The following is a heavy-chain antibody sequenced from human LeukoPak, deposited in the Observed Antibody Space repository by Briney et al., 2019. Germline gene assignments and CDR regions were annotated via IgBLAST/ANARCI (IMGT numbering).Heavy chain of an antibody. J-gene: IGHJ4*02. CDR3: AKGGGELGSGSLDY. Sequence: GGSLRLSCAASGFNFSSYNMNWVRQAPGKGLEWVSSISSSSNYIYYADSVKGRFTISRDNSKNTLYLQMKSLTTEDTAVYYCAKGGGELGSGSLDYWGQGTLVTVSS. CDR1: GFNFSSYN. CDR2: ISSSSNYI. V-gene: IGHV3-21*01. D-gene: IGHD3-10*01.